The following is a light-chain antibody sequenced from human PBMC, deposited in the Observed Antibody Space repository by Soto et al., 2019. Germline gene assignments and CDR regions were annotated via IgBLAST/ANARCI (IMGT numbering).Light chain of an antibody. J-gene: IGLJ1*01. CDR1: SSDVGGYNY. Sequence: QSAXTQPASVSGSPGQSITISCTGTSSDVGGYNYVSWYQQHPGKAPKLMIYDVSNRPSGVSNRFSGSKSGNTASLTISGLQAEGEADYYCSSYTSSSTYVFGTGTKVTVL. CDR3: SSYTSSSTYV. CDR2: DVS. V-gene: IGLV2-14*01.